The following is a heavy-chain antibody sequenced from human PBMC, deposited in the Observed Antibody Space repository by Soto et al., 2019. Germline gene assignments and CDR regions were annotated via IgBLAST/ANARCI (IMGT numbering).Heavy chain of an antibody. CDR2: IIPIFGTA. CDR3: ARVLDSDPYYFDY. V-gene: IGHV1-69*13. CDR1: GGTFSSYA. Sequence: SAKVSCKASGGTFSSYAISWVRQAPGQGLEWMGGIIPIFGTANYAQKFQGRVTITADESTSTAYMELSSLRSEDTAVYYCARVLDSDPYYFDYWGQGALVTVSS. D-gene: IGHD3-22*01. J-gene: IGHJ4*02.